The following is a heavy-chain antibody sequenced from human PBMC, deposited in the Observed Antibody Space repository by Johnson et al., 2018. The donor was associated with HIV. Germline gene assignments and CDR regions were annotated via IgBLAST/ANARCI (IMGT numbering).Heavy chain of an antibody. J-gene: IGHJ3*02. V-gene: IGHV3-30-3*01. D-gene: IGHD2-21*02. CDR2: ISYDGNNK. CDR3: ARPHIVVVTAGYAFDI. Sequence: QVQLIESGGGVVQPGRSLRLSCAAFGFTFSNYPMHWVRQAPGKGLEWVAIISYDGNNKYYADSVKGRFTISRDNSKNTLYLQMNSLRDEDTAVYYCARPHIVVVTAGYAFDIWGQGTMVIVSS. CDR1: GFTFSNYP.